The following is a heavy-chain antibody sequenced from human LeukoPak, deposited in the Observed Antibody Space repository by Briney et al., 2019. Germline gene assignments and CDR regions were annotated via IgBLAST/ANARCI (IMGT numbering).Heavy chain of an antibody. CDR3: ARDSSGYH. J-gene: IGHJ4*02. D-gene: IGHD3-22*01. CDR1: GFTFSTYC. V-gene: IGHV3-7*01. Sequence: GGSLRLSCAASGFTFSTYCMSWVRQAPVKGLEWVANIKEDGSEKYYGDSVKGRFTISRDNAKNSLYLQMNSLRAEDTAVYYCARDSSGYHWGQGTLVTVSS. CDR2: IKEDGSEK.